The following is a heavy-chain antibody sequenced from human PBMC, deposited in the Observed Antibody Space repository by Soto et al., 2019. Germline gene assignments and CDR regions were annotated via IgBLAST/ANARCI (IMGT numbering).Heavy chain of an antibody. V-gene: IGHV5-10-1*01. J-gene: IGHJ4*02. D-gene: IGHD6-13*01. CDR3: ARLQAAAGDNDLTFDY. Sequence: EVQLVQSGAEVKKPGESLRISCKGSGYSFTSYWISWVRQMPGKGLEWMGRIDPSDSYTNYSPSFQGHVTIAAAKSIRTAYLQWSSRKASDTAMYYCARLQAAAGDNDLTFDYWGQGTLVTVSS. CDR2: IDPSDSYT. CDR1: GYSFTSYW.